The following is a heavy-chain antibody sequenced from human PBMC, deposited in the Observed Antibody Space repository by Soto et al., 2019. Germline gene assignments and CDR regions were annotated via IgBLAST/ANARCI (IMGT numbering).Heavy chain of an antibody. CDR2: INHSGST. V-gene: IGHV4-34*01. J-gene: IGHJ6*02. CDR3: ARGASEWLLLGYYYYGMDV. CDR1: GGSFSGYY. Sequence: KPSETLSLTSAVYGGSFSGYYWSWIPQPPGKGLEWIGEINHSGSTNYNPSLKSRVTISVDTSKNQFSLKLSSVTAADTAVYCCARGASEWLLLGYYYYGMDVWGQGTTVTVAS. D-gene: IGHD3-3*01.